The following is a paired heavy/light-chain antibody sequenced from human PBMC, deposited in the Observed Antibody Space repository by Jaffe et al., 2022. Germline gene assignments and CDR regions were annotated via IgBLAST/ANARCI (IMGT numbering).Light chain of an antibody. V-gene: IGKV1-9*01. CDR1: QGISSY. Sequence: DIQLTQSPSFLSASVGDRVTITCRASQGISSYLAWYQQKPGKAPKLLIYAASTLQSGVPSRFSGSGSGTEFTLTISSLQPEDFATYYCQQLNSYPVTFGPGTKVDIK. J-gene: IGKJ3*01. CDR2: AAS. CDR3: QQLNSYPVT.
Heavy chain of an antibody. CDR3: AKGDYSSSWYENYYYYMDV. J-gene: IGHJ6*03. V-gene: IGHV3-43*01. CDR2: ISWDGGST. D-gene: IGHD6-13*01. CDR1: GFTFDDYT. Sequence: EVQLVESGGVVVQPGGSLRLSCAASGFTFDDYTMHWVRQAPGKGLEWVSLISWDGGSTYYADSVKGRFTISRDNSKNSLYLQMNSLRTEDTALYYCAKGDYSSSWYENYYYYMDVWGKGTTVTVSS.